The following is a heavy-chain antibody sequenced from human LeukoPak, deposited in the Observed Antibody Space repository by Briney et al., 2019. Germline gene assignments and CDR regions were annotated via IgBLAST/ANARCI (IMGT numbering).Heavy chain of an antibody. V-gene: IGHV4-39*02. CDR3: ARERRTSRIITMMRKHDQKPSHYMDV. CDR1: GGSISSSSYY. J-gene: IGHJ6*03. D-gene: IGHD3-22*01. Sequence: SETLSLTCTVSGGSISSSSYYWGWIRQPPGKGLEWIGSIYYSGSTYYNPSLKSRVTISVDTSKNQFSLKLSSVTAADTAVYYCARERRTSRIITMMRKHDQKPSHYMDVWGKGTTVTISS. CDR2: IYYSGST.